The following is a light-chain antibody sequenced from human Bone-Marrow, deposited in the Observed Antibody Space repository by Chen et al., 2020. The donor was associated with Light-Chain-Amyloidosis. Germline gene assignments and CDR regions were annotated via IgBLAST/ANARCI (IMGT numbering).Light chain of an antibody. CDR3: QQRSNWPQRT. Sequence: DIVLTQSPATLSLSPGERATLSCRASQSVRRYLDWYQQKPGQAPRLLIYDASNRASGLPARFSGSGSGTDFTLTISSREPEDFAVYYCQQRSNWPQRTFGQGTKVEIK. CDR2: DAS. V-gene: IGKV3-11*01. J-gene: IGKJ1*01. CDR1: QSVRRY.